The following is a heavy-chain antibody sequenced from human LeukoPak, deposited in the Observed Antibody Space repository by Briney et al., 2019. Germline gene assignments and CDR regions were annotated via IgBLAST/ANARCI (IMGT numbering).Heavy chain of an antibody. J-gene: IGHJ5*02. V-gene: IGHV4-4*07. CDR1: GGSISSYY. D-gene: IGHD3-10*01. Sequence: PSETLSLTCTVSGGSISSYYWSWIRQPAGKGLEWIGRIYTSGSTNYNPSLKSRVTMSVDTSKNQFSLKLSSVTAADTAVYYCARKSITMVRGVIFAWGQGTLVTVSS. CDR2: IYTSGST. CDR3: ARKSITMVRGVIFA.